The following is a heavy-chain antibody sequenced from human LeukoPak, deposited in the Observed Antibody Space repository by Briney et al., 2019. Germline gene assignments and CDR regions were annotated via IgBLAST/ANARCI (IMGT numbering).Heavy chain of an antibody. D-gene: IGHD5-18*01. CDR2: IIPIFGTA. J-gene: IGHJ4*02. CDR3: ARSAFPTAMGIIY. V-gene: IGHV1-69*05. Sequence: SVKVSCKASGGTFSSYAISWVRQAPGQGLEWMGGIIPIFGTANYAQKFQGRVTITTDESTSTACMELSSLRSEDTAVYYCARSAFPTAMGIIYWGQGTLVTVSS. CDR1: GGTFSSYA.